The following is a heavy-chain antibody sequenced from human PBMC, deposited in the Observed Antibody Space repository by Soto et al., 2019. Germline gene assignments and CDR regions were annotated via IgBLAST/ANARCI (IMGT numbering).Heavy chain of an antibody. J-gene: IGHJ3*02. D-gene: IGHD3-9*01. V-gene: IGHV4-34*01. CDR2: INPSGST. CDR1: GGSFGAYY. CDR3: ARLTQYDILTGYYNVRAFDI. Sequence: SETLSLTCAVYGGSFGAYYWSWIRQPPGKGLEWIGEINPSGSTNYNPSLKSRVIISVDTSKNQFSLKLSSVTAADTAVYCCARLTQYDILTGYYNVRAFDIWGQGTMVTVSS.